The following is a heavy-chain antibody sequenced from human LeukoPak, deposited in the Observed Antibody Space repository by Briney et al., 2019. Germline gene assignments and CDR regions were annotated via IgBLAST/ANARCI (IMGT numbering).Heavy chain of an antibody. D-gene: IGHD3-22*01. CDR1: GGTFSSYA. Sequence: GASVKVSCKASGGTFSSYAISWVRQAPGQGLEWMGRIIPILGIANYAQKFQGRVTITADKSTSTAYMELSSLRSEDTAVYYCARLSDSSGYYNWGQETLVTVSS. CDR2: IIPILGIA. V-gene: IGHV1-69*04. CDR3: ARLSDSSGYYN. J-gene: IGHJ4*02.